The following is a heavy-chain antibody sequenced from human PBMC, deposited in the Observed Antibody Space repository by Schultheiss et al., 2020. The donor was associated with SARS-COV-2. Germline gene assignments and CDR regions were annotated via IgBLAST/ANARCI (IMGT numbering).Heavy chain of an antibody. CDR1: GFTFGDYA. Sequence: GGSLRLSCTASGFTFGDYAMSWVRQAPGKGLEWVGFIRKKAYGGTPEYAASVKGRFTISRDDSKSIAYLQMNSLKTDDTAVYYCSRDYSGSYWGADYYGMDVWGQGTTVTVSS. V-gene: IGHV3-49*04. D-gene: IGHD1-26*01. CDR3: SRDYSGSYWGADYYGMDV. J-gene: IGHJ6*02. CDR2: IRKKAYGGTP.